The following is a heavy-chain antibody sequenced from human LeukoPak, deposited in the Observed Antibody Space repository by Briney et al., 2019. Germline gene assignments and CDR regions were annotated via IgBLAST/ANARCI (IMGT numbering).Heavy chain of an antibody. V-gene: IGHV4-34*01. CDR3: ARPPIAAAGTDAFDI. Sequence: SETLSLTCAVYGGSFSGYYWSWIRQPPGKGLEWIGEINHSGSTNYNPSLKSRVTISVDTSKNQFSLKLSSVTAADTAVYYCARPPIAAAGTDAFDIWGQGTMVTVSS. D-gene: IGHD6-13*01. CDR2: INHSGST. J-gene: IGHJ3*02. CDR1: GGSFSGYY.